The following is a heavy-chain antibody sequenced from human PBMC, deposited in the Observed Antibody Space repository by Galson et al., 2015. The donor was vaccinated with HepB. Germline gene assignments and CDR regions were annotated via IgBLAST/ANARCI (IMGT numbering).Heavy chain of an antibody. CDR2: INPSGGST. Sequence: SVKVSCKASGYTFTSYYMHWVRQAPGQGLEWMGIINPSGGSTSYAQKFQGRVTMTRDTSTSTVYMELSSLRSEDTAVYYCARGATVTTIWGGYYYYGMDVWGQGTTVTVSS. V-gene: IGHV1-46*01. D-gene: IGHD4-17*01. CDR3: ARGATVTTIWGGYYYYGMDV. CDR1: GYTFTSYY. J-gene: IGHJ6*02.